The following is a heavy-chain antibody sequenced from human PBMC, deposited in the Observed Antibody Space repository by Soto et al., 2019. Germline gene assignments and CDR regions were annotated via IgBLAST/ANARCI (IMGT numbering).Heavy chain of an antibody. CDR1: GGSISSYY. J-gene: IGHJ6*02. CDR2: IYYSGST. CDR3: AREGLTGTIGLYYYYGMDV. D-gene: IGHD1-7*01. V-gene: IGHV4-59*01. Sequence: QVQLQESGPGLVKPSETLSLTCTVSGGSISSYYWSWIRQPPGKGLEWIGYIYYSGSTNYNPSLKSRVTISVDTSKNQFSLKLSSVTAADTAVYYCAREGLTGTIGLYYYYGMDVWGQGTTVTSP.